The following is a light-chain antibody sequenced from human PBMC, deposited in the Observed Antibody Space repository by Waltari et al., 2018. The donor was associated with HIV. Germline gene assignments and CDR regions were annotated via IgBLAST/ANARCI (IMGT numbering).Light chain of an antibody. V-gene: IGLV1-44*01. CDR2: VNN. CDR3: AVWDGSLSAYV. CDR1: TSNIGRFN. J-gene: IGLJ1*01. Sequence: QSVLTQPPSASGAPGQRVTISCSGSTSNIGRFNVQWYQQLTETAPKLLIHVNNYRPSGVPDRFSGSKSGTSASLAISGLQSEDEADYYCAVWDGSLSAYVFGPGTKVTV.